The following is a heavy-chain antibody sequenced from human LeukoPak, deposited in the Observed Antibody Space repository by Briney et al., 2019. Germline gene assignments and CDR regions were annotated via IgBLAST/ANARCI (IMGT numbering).Heavy chain of an antibody. CDR2: INHSGST. D-gene: IGHD5-18*01. Sequence: SETLSLTCAVYGGSFSGYYRSWIRQPPGKGLEWIGEINHSGSTNYNPSLKSRVTISVDTSKNQFSLKLSSVTAADTAVYYCARGYGYEFDYWGQGTLVTVSS. J-gene: IGHJ4*02. CDR1: GGSFSGYY. V-gene: IGHV4-34*01. CDR3: ARGYGYEFDY.